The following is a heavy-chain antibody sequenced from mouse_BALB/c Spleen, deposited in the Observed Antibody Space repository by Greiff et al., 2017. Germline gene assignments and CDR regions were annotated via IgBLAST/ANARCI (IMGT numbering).Heavy chain of an antibody. CDR2: INPGSGGT. D-gene: IGHD2-1*01. CDR3: GRWGTSYGNYADYAMDY. CDR1: GYAFTNYL. Sequence: VQGVESGAELVRPGTSVKVSCKASGYAFTNYLIEWVKQRPGQGLEWIGVINPGSGGTNYNEKFKGKATLTADKSSSTAYMQLSSLTSDDSAVYFCGRWGTSYGNYADYAMDYWGQGTSVTVSS. J-gene: IGHJ4*01. V-gene: IGHV1-54*01.